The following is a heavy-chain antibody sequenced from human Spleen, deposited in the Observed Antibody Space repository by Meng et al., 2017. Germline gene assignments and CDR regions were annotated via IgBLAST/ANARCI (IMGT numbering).Heavy chain of an antibody. D-gene: IGHD2-21*02. J-gene: IGHJ2*01. V-gene: IGHV4-59*01. CDR3: ARTRVAVTGRYFDL. CDR2: IYDDGST. CDR1: GASLSNYY. Sequence: GSLRLSCTVSGASLSNYYWSWIRQPPGKQLEWIGYIYDDGSTNSNPSLKSRVTMSVDSYKKQLSLKLSSVIAADTAMYYCARTRVAVTGRYFDLWGRGTLVTVSS.